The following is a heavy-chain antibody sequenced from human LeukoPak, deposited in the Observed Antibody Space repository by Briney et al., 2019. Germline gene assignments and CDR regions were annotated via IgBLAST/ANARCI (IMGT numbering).Heavy chain of an antibody. D-gene: IGHD3-3*01. Sequence: ASVKVSCKASGYTFTSYDINWVRQATGQGLEWMGWMNPNSGNTGYAQKFQGRVTITRNTSISPAYMELSSLRSEDTAVYYCARVVGPYYDFWSGYYRQDYFAYWGQGPLVTVSS. CDR1: GYTFTSYD. J-gene: IGHJ4*02. CDR2: MNPNSGNT. V-gene: IGHV1-8*03. CDR3: ARVVGPYYDFWSGYYRQDYFAY.